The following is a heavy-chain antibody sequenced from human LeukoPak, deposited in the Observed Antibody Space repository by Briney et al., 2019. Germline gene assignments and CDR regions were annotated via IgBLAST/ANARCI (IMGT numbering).Heavy chain of an antibody. CDR2: IYYSGST. Sequence: SETLSLTCTVSGGSISSSSYYWGWIRQPPGKGLEWIGSIYYSGSTYYNPSLKSRVTISVDTSKNQFSLKLSSVTAADTAVYYCASPFETGFDPWGQGTLVTVSS. CDR3: ASPFETGFDP. J-gene: IGHJ5*02. CDR1: GGSISSSSYY. D-gene: IGHD1-14*01. V-gene: IGHV4-39*01.